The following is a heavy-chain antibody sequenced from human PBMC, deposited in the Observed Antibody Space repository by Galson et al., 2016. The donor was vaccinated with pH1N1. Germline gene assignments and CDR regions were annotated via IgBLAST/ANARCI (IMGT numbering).Heavy chain of an antibody. J-gene: IGHJ4*02. CDR2: ISYDGSNK. CDR1: GFTFSRHA. D-gene: IGHD6-19*01. CDR3: ARGVSVAGTPRLDY. V-gene: IGHV3-30*04. Sequence: SLRLSCAASGFTFSRHAMHWVRQAPGKGLGWVAVISYDGSNKYYADSVKGRFTISRDNSKNTLYLQMNILRAEDTAVYYCARGVSVAGTPRLDYWGQGTLVTVSS.